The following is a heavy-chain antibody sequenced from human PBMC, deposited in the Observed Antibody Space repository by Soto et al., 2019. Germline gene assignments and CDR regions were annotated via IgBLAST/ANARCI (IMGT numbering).Heavy chain of an antibody. Sequence: ASVKFSCKASGYNFTSHYMHWVRQAPGQGLESMGIIYPRGGATIFAQKFQGRVTMTRDTSTHTFYMELSSLRSEDTAMYYCARVGYSSTGTTFHYHGLDVWGQGTTVTVS. V-gene: IGHV1-46*01. CDR2: IYPRGGAT. J-gene: IGHJ6*02. CDR1: GYNFTSHY. CDR3: ARVGYSSTGTTFHYHGLDV. D-gene: IGHD3-22*01.